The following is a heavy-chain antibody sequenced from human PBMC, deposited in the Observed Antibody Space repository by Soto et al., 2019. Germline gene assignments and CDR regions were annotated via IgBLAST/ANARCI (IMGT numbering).Heavy chain of an antibody. CDR2: INPSDAFT. J-gene: IGHJ5*02. V-gene: IGHV1-46*01. D-gene: IGHD2-21*01. Sequence: QVQLVQSGAEVKKPGASVTVSCKASGYTFSRNWIHWVRRAPGQGLEWMGVINPSDAFTNYARNFRGRVTMTTDTSTSTLYMHLNSLTSGDTAVYYCARDHSISSFGVWWLDPWGQGTLVTVSS. CDR1: GYTFSRNW. CDR3: ARDHSISSFGVWWLDP.